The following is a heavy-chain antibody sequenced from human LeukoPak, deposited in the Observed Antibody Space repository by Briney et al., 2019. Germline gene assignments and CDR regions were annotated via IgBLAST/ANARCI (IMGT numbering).Heavy chain of an antibody. Sequence: GGSLRLSCAASGFTFTTYWMSWVRQAPGKGLEWVANIKEDGSEKYYVDSVKGRFTISRDNAKNSLYLQMNSLRAGDTAVYYCARDAQHYFWSAYSGYNYYYMDVWGKGTTVTVSS. CDR2: IKEDGSEK. CDR3: ARDAQHYFWSAYSGYNYYYMDV. V-gene: IGHV3-7*01. CDR1: GFTFTTYW. J-gene: IGHJ6*03. D-gene: IGHD3-3*01.